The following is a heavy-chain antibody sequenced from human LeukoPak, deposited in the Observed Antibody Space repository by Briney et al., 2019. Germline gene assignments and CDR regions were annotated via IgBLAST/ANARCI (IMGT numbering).Heavy chain of an antibody. CDR3: AKGYCTNGVCYFDY. J-gene: IGHJ4*03. CDR2: ISGSGGTT. D-gene: IGHD2-8*01. Sequence: PSETLSLTCVVSGGSISSSNWWSWVRQAPGKGLEWVSAISGSGGTTYYADSVKGRFTISRDNSKNTLYLQMNSLRAEDTAVYYCAKGYCTNGVCYFDYWGQGTLVTVSS. V-gene: IGHV3-23*01. CDR1: GGSISSSN.